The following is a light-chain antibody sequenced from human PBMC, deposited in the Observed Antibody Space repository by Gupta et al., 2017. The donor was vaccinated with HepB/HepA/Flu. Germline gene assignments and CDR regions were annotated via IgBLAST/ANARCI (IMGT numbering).Light chain of an antibody. Sequence: EIVFTQSPATLSLSPGDRATLSCRASQSVSSYLAWDQQKPGQAPRLLLYDASNRATGIPARFSGSGSGTGFTLTINGLEPEDFAVYYCQQRSNPPITFGQGTRLEIK. CDR2: DAS. J-gene: IGKJ5*01. CDR1: QSVSSY. CDR3: QQRSNPPIT. V-gene: IGKV3-11*01.